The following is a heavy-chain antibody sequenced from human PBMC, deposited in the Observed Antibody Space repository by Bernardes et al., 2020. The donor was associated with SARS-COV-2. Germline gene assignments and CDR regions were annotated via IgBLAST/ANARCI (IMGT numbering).Heavy chain of an antibody. D-gene: IGHD3-3*01. CDR2: FHPKHGTP. V-gene: IGHV1-24*01. CDR1: VYTLTPFS. J-gene: IGHJ3*02. Sequence: ASVTFSCMVSVYTLTPFSIHWVRRSPGPRLACLGGFHPKHGTPISSHTFPGRVTMTEDTSTDTAYMELRSLRSEHTAVYYCATEDPPGAVFGVVSYALHIWGQGTMVTGS. CDR3: ATEDPPGAVFGVVSYALHI.